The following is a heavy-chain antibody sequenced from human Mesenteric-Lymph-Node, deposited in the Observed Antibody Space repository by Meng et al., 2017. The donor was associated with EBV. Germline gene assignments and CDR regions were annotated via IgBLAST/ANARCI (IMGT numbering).Heavy chain of an antibody. CDR2: ISAYNGNT. CDR1: TYTFPDYY. CDR3: ARVWLWFGELGWFDP. J-gene: IGHJ5*02. Sequence: QRVESGRQGMYPGASTTCSSKSSTYTFPDYYMHWVRQAHGQGLDWMGWISAYNGNTNYAQKLQGRVTMTTDTSTSTASMELRSLRSDDTAVYYCARVWLWFGELGWFDPWGQGTLVTVSS. V-gene: IGHV1-18*04. D-gene: IGHD3-10*01.